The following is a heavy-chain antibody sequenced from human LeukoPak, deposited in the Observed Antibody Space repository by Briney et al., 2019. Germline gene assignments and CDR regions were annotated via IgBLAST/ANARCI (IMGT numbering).Heavy chain of an antibody. V-gene: IGHV3-23*01. CDR1: GFTFSSYA. J-gene: IGHJ4*02. CDR3: AAYYYDSSGYYLDY. Sequence: GGSLRLSCAASGFTFSSYAMSWVRQAPGKGLECVSDISGSGGSTYYADSVKGRFTISRDNPKNTLYLQMNSLRAEDTAVYYCAAYYYDSSGYYLDYWGQGTLVTVSS. CDR2: ISGSGGST. D-gene: IGHD3-22*01.